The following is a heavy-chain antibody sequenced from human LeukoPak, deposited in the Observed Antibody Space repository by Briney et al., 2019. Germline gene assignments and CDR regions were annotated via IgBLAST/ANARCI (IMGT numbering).Heavy chain of an antibody. V-gene: IGHV3-21*01. Sequence: GGSLRLSCAASGFTFSNYAMSWVRQAPGKGLEWGSSISSSSSYIYYADSVKGRFTISRDNAKNSLYLQMNSLRAEDTAVYYCARGPYDSSGYYFDYWGQGTLVTVSS. CDR2: ISSSSSYI. CDR1: GFTFSNYA. D-gene: IGHD3-22*01. J-gene: IGHJ4*02. CDR3: ARGPYDSSGYYFDY.